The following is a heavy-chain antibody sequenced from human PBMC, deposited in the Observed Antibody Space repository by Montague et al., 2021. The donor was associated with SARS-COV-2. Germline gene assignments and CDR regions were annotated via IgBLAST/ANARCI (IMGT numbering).Heavy chain of an antibody. CDR1: GVSFGSYY. J-gene: IGHJ4*02. CDR2: THYSGGN. CDR3: ARMLDNTGYYWLHY. Sequence: SETLSLTCSVSGVSFGSYYWSWLRQPPGKRLEWIGHTHYSGGNTYNPSFKSRVTISIDTSKNQFSLNLSSVTAADTAVYYCARMLDNTGYYWLHYWGQGTLVTVSS. D-gene: IGHD2-8*01. V-gene: IGHV4-59*01.